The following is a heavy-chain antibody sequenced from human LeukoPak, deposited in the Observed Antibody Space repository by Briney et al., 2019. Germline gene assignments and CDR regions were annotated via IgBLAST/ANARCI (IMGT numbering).Heavy chain of an antibody. CDR2: IYSGGST. CDR1: GFNISSNY. V-gene: IGHV3-53*01. D-gene: IGHD4-17*01. J-gene: IGHJ4*02. CDR3: ARAPVTTSDY. Sequence: PGGSLRLSCAASGFNISSNYMTSVRQAPGKGLEWVSVIYSGGSTYYADSVKGRFTISRDNSKNTLYLQMNSLRAEDTAVYYCARAPVTTSDYWGQGTLVTVSS.